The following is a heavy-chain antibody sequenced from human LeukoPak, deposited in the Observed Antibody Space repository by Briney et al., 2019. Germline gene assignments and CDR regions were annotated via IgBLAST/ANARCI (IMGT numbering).Heavy chain of an antibody. D-gene: IGHD3-22*01. V-gene: IGHV3-48*01. J-gene: IGHJ4*02. CDR1: GFTFSSYS. CDR3: ARGSTYFDSSGQVPFDY. CDR2: ISGSSSTI. Sequence: GGSLRLSCAASGFTFSSYSMNWVRQAPGKGLEWGSYISGSSSTIYYADSVKGRFTISRDNGKNTLYLQMNSLRAEDTAVYYCARGSTYFDSSGQVPFDYWGQGTLVTVSS.